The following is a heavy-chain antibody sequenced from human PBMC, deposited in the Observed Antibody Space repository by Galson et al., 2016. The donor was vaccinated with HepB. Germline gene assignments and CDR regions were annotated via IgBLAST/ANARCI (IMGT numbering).Heavy chain of an antibody. D-gene: IGHD3-3*01. Sequence: SLRLSCAASGFIFNDYAMHWVRQAPGKGLEWVSAISSTSHSTYYADSVKGRFTISRDNAKNTLFLQMDSLKIDDTAVYYCAKGWSGPDSWGQGTLVTVSS. CDR2: ISSTSHST. CDR1: GFIFNDYA. V-gene: IGHV3-23*01. J-gene: IGHJ4*02. CDR3: AKGWSGPDS.